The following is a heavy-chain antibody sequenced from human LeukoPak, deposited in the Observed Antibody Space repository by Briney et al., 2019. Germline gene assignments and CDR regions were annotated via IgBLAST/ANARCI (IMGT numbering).Heavy chain of an antibody. CDR1: EFSLSNYA. CDR3: ARCCGTTSDYYYGMDV. J-gene: IGHJ6*02. CDR2: ISVDSSTI. V-gene: IGHV3-48*02. D-gene: IGHD2-2*01. Sequence: GGSLRLSCAASEFSLSNYAMSWVRQAPGKGLEWLSYISVDSSTIYHADSVKGRFTISRDNVKNTMYLQMNSLRDEDTAVYYCARCCGTTSDYYYGMDVWGQGTTVTVSS.